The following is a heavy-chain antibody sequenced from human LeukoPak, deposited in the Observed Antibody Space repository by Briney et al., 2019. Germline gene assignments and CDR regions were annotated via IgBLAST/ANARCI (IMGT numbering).Heavy chain of an antibody. CDR1: GGTFSSYA. D-gene: IGHD3-3*01. Sequence: GASVKVSCKASGGTFSSYAISWVRQAPGQGLEWMGGIIPIFGTANYAQKFQGRVTITTDESTSTAYMELSSLRSEDTAVYYCARVGLWSGYKFDYWGQGTLVTVSS. CDR3: ARVGLWSGYKFDY. CDR2: IIPIFGTA. V-gene: IGHV1-69*05. J-gene: IGHJ4*02.